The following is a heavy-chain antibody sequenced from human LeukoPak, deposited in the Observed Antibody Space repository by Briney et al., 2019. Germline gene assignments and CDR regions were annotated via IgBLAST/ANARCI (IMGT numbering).Heavy chain of an antibody. CDR3: ARVPGDSSGWYGLNWFDP. V-gene: IGHV4-4*02. Sequence: SGTLSFTCAVSGGSISSSNWWSWVRQPPGKGLEWIGEIYHSGSTDYNPSLKSRVTISVDKSKNQFSLKLSSVTAADTAVYYCARVPGDSSGWYGLNWFDPWGQGTLVTVSS. D-gene: IGHD6-19*01. CDR2: IYHSGST. J-gene: IGHJ5*02. CDR1: GGSISSSNW.